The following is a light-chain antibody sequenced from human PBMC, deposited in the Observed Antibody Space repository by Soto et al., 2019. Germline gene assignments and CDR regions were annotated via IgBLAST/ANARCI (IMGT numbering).Light chain of an antibody. J-gene: IGKJ1*01. CDR3: MQPLQSWT. CDR2: GAS. V-gene: IGKV3-20*01. CDR1: QSVSSSY. Sequence: EIVLTQSPGTLSLSPGERATLSCRASQSVSSSYLAWYQQKPGQAPRLLIYGASTRATGIPARFSGSGSGTDFTLKISRVEAEDVGVYYCMQPLQSWTFGQGTKVDI.